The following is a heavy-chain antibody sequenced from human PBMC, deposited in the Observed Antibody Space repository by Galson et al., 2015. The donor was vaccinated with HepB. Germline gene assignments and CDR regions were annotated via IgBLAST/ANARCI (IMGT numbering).Heavy chain of an antibody. V-gene: IGHV3-53*01. J-gene: IGHJ4*02. CDR3: AQLGTGY. Sequence: SLRLSCAASGFTVSSNYMNWVRQAPGKGLEWVSAIYGGCKTYYADSVKGRFTLSRDDSKNTVYLQMNSLRAEDTAVYYCAQLGTGYWGQGTLVTVSS. CDR2: IYGGCKT. D-gene: IGHD7-27*01. CDR1: GFTVSSNY.